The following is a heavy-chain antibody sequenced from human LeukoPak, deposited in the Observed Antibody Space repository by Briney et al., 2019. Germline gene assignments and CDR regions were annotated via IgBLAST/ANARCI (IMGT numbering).Heavy chain of an antibody. Sequence: QPGRSLRLSCAASGFTFSSYAMHWVRQAPGKGLEWVAVISYDGSNKYCADSVKGRFTISRDNSKSTLYLRMNSLRAEDTAVYYCVKVSDNFQFDYWGQGTLVTVSS. CDR1: GFTFSSYA. CDR3: VKVSDNFQFDY. D-gene: IGHD1-1*01. J-gene: IGHJ4*02. CDR2: ISYDGSNK. V-gene: IGHV3-30*18.